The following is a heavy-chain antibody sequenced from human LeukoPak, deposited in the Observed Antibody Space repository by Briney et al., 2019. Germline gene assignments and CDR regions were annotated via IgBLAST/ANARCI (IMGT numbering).Heavy chain of an antibody. V-gene: IGHV3-49*04. CDR1: GFTFGDYA. Sequence: GGSLRLSCTTSGFTFGDYAMSWVRQAPGKGVEWVGFIRSKAYGGTTEYAASVKGRFTISRDDSKSIAYLQMNSLKTEDTAVYYCQTYYYDSSGYYYIDQWGQGTLVTVSS. J-gene: IGHJ4*02. D-gene: IGHD3-22*01. CDR3: QTYYYDSSGYYYIDQ. CDR2: IRSKAYGGTT.